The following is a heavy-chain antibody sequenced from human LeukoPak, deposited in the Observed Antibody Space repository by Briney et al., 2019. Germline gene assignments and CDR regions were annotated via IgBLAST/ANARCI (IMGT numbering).Heavy chain of an antibody. Sequence: SETLSLTCAVSSGSISSSSYYWGWIRQPPGKGLEWIGSIYYSGSTYYNPSLKSRVTLSVDTSKNQFSLKLRSVTAADTAVYYCARQERGYDGSGHRAFDIWGQGTVVTISS. J-gene: IGHJ3*02. V-gene: IGHV4-39*01. CDR1: SGSISSSSYY. CDR3: ARQERGYDGSGHRAFDI. CDR2: IYYSGST. D-gene: IGHD3-22*01.